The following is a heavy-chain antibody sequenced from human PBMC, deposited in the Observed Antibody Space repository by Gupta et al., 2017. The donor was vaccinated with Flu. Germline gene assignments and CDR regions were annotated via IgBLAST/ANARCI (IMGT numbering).Heavy chain of an antibody. Sequence: QVQLVQSGPEMKKPGASVKISCKASGYIFTTSSIHWVRQAPGQGLEWMGIIDPNGGTTTSAEKFQGRVTMTRDTSTGTVYVEVSSLRPEDTAVYYCARSQGAGLGWHPYGYWGQGTLVTVSS. J-gene: IGHJ4*02. V-gene: IGHV1-46*01. CDR2: IDPNGGTT. CDR3: ARSQGAGLGWHPYGY. D-gene: IGHD6-19*01. CDR1: GYIFTTSS.